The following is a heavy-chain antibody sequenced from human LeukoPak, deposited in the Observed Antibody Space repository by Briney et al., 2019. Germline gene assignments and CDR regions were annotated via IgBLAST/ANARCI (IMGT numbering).Heavy chain of an antibody. CDR3: ARGVEPLAANTLAY. V-gene: IGHV3-53*01. CDR2: LYSDGNT. D-gene: IGHD1-14*01. Sequence: GGSLRLSCAAPGFTVITNDMTWVRQAPGKGLEWVSVLYSDGNTKYSDSVQGRFTISRDNSKNTLYLEMNSLSPDDTAVYYCARGVEPLAANTLAYWGQGTLVTVSS. CDR1: GFTVITND. J-gene: IGHJ4*02.